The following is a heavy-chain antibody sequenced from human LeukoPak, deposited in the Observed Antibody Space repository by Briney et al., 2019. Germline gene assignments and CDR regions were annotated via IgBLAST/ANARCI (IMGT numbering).Heavy chain of an antibody. D-gene: IGHD3-10*01. V-gene: IGHV1-69*01. CDR3: ASLGVYGSGSYYKKYYFDY. CDR2: IIPILGTA. J-gene: IGHJ4*02. CDR1: GGTFSSYA. Sequence: SVKVSCKASGGTFSSYAISWVRQAPGQGLEWMGGIIPILGTANYAQKFQGRVTITADESTSTAYMELSSLRSEDTAVYYCASLGVYGSGSYYKKYYFDYWGQGTLVTVSS.